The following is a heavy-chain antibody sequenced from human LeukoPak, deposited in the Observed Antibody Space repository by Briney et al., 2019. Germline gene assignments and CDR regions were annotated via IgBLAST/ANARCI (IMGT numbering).Heavy chain of an antibody. J-gene: IGHJ4*02. V-gene: IGHV3-21*01. CDR3: ARGDHSSGWLIDY. D-gene: IGHD6-19*01. CDR1: GFTFSGFS. CDR2: ISSSSSYI. Sequence: GGSLRLSCAASGFTFSGFSMNWVRQAPGKGLEWVSSISSSSSYIYYADSVKGRFTISRDNAKNSLYLQMNSLRAEDTAVYFCARGDHSSGWLIDYWGQGTLVTVSS.